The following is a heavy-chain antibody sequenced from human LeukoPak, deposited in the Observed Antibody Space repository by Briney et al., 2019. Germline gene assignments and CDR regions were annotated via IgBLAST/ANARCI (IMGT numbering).Heavy chain of an antibody. CDR2: ISSSSSYI. D-gene: IGHD5-24*01. CDR1: GFTFSSYS. J-gene: IGHJ3*02. Sequence: KPRGSLRLSCAASGFTFSSYSMNWVRQAPGKGLECVSSISSSSSYIYYADSVKGRFTISRDNAKNSLYLQMNSLRAEDTAVYYCARVRDGYTKGAFDIWGQGTMVTVSS. V-gene: IGHV3-21*01. CDR3: ARVRDGYTKGAFDI.